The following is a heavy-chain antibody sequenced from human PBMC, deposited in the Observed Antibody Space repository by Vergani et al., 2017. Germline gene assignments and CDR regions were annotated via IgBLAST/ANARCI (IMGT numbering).Heavy chain of an antibody. CDR3: ARAGYCSSTSCYYPLDY. J-gene: IGHJ4*02. CDR2: IYPGDSDT. D-gene: IGHD2-2*03. V-gene: IGHV5-51*01. Sequence: EVQLVQSGAEVKKPGESLKISCKGSGYSFTSYWIGWVRQMPGKGLEWMGIIYPGDSDTRYSPSFQGQGTISADKSISPAYLQWSSLKASDTAMYYCARAGYCSSTSCYYPLDYWGQGTLVTVSA. CDR1: GYSFTSYW.